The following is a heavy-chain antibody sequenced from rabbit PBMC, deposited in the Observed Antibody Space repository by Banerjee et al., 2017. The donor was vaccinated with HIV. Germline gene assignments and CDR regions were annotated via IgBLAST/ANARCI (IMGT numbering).Heavy chain of an antibody. J-gene: IGHJ4*01. Sequence: QEQLEESGGGLVKPEGTLTLTCKASGIDFSNYYMSWVRQAPGKGLEWIACINTISGDTVYATWAKGRFTISKASWTTVTLQMTSLTAADTASYFCARDLAGVTGWNFDLWGQGTLVTVS. CDR2: INTISGDT. CDR1: GIDFSNYYM. D-gene: IGHD4-1*01. V-gene: IGHV1S45*01. CDR3: ARDLAGVTGWNFDL.